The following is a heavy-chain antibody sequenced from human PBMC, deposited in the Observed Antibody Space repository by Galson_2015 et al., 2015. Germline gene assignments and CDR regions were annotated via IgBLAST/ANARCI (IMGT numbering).Heavy chain of an antibody. D-gene: IGHD1-26*01. Sequence: SLRLSCAASGFTFDDYAMHWVRQAPGKGLEWVSGISWNSGSIGYADSVKGRFTISRDNAKNSLYLQINSLRAEDTALYYCAKPLVGRYYYYGMDVWGQGTTVTVSS. CDR3: AKPLVGRYYYYGMDV. CDR1: GFTFDDYA. CDR2: ISWNSGSI. J-gene: IGHJ6*02. V-gene: IGHV3-9*01.